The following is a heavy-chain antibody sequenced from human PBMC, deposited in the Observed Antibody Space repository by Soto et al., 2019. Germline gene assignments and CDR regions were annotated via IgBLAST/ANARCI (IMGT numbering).Heavy chain of an antibody. V-gene: IGHV3-21*01. CDR3: SRDASRDSSARGWFDP. CDR1: GFTFRSFT. Sequence: GGSLRLSCAASGFTFRSFTMNWVRQAPGKGLEWVSTISSNSAYIYYTDALRGRFTISRDNAKNSLHLQMNSLRAEDTAVYYRSRDASRDSSARGWFDPWGPGTLVTVSS. CDR2: ISSNSAYI. D-gene: IGHD6-13*01. J-gene: IGHJ5*02.